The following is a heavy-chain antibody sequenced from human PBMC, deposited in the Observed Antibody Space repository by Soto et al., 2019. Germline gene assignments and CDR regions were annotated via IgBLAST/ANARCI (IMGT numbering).Heavy chain of an antibody. CDR2: IIPIFGTA. J-gene: IGHJ6*02. Sequence: SVKVPCKASGGTFSSYAISWVRQAPGQGLEWMGGIIPIFGTANYAQKFQGRVTITADESTSTAYMELSSLRSEDTAVYYCSRDDYRPSGYYYGMDVWGQGTRVTVSS. CDR1: GGTFSSYA. V-gene: IGHV1-69*13. CDR3: SRDDYRPSGYYYGMDV. D-gene: IGHD4-17*01.